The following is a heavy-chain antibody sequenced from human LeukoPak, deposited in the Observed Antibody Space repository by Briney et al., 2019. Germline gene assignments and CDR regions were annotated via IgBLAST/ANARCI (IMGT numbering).Heavy chain of an antibody. CDR2: ISPNSGDT. V-gene: IGHV1-2*02. D-gene: IGHD6-13*01. CDR3: ARWKWDDSSSWYFDY. CDR1: VYCSFDSF. Sequence: ASVKDSCKASVYCSFDSFVQRVPQAPGLGLEWMGWISPNSGDTNYAPKFQGRVTMTKDTSINTAYMDLTSLTSDDTAVYYCARWKWDDSSSWYFDYWGQGTLVTVSS. J-gene: IGHJ4*02.